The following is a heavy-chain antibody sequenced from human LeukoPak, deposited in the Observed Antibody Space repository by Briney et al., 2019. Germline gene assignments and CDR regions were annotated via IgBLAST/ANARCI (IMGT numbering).Heavy chain of an antibody. V-gene: IGHV3-21*01. J-gene: IGHJ1*01. CDR3: ARDVQH. CDR2: ISGSSSYI. CDR1: GFTFSTYN. Sequence: PGGSLRLSCAASGFTFSTYNMNWVRQAPGKGLEWVSSISGSSSYIYYADSLKGRFTISRDNAKNSLSLQMNSLRAEDTAVYYCARDVQHWGQGTLVTVSS.